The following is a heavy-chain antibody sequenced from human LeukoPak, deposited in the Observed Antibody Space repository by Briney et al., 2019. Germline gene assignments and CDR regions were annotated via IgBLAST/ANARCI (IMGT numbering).Heavy chain of an antibody. CDR2: IYTSGST. Sequence: SETLSLTCTVSGGSINSGSYYWSWIRQPAGKGLEWIGRIYTSGSTNYNPSLKSRVTISVDTSKNQFSLKLSSVTAADTAVYYCARERSSGWYFAFDIWGQGTMVTVSS. CDR3: ARERSSGWYFAFDI. D-gene: IGHD6-19*01. V-gene: IGHV4-61*02. CDR1: GGSINSGSYY. J-gene: IGHJ3*02.